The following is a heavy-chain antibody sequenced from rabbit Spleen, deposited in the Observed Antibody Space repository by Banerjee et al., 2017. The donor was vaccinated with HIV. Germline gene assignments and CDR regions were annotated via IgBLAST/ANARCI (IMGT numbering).Heavy chain of an antibody. V-gene: IGHV1S47*01. D-gene: IGHD1-1*01. J-gene: IGHJ4*01. CDR1: GFDFSNYG. CDR2: IEPIFGTT. CDR3: ARDPAYASSSGYNIPYL. Sequence: QEQVVESGGGLVQPGGSLKLSCKASGFDFSNYGVSWVRQAPGKGLEWIGYIEPIFGTTYYASWVNGRFTISSHNAQNTLYLQLNSLTAADTATYFCARDPAYASSSGYNIPYLWGPGTLVTVS.